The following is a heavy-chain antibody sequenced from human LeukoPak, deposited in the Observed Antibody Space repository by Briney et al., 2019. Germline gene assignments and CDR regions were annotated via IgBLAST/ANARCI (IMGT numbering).Heavy chain of an antibody. Sequence: ASVRVSCKASGYSFSDYFMQWVRHARGQGLEWMGWINPNSGGTSYAQKFQGRVTMTRDTSISTVYMELSRLTSDDTAVYYCARDYELGTPGTAYEYFDYWGQGTRVTVSS. V-gene: IGHV1-2*02. CDR2: INPNSGGT. D-gene: IGHD1-1*01. CDR1: GYSFSDYF. CDR3: ARDYELGTPGTAYEYFDY. J-gene: IGHJ4*02.